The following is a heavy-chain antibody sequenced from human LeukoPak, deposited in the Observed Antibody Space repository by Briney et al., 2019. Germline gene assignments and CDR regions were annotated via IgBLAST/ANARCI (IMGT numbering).Heavy chain of an antibody. CDR1: GFTFTMFG. CDR3: ARTYDFGRGPPGDAFDN. V-gene: IGHV3-48*01. CDR2: IDARSGIV. J-gene: IGHJ3*02. D-gene: IGHD3-3*01. Sequence: GGPLRLSCAASGFTFTMFGMSWVRQAPGKGLEWVSYIDARSGIVYYADSVQGRFTISRDDAKDSVFLQMNSLRVDDTAVYYCARTYDFGRGPPGDAFDNWGQGTLVTVPS.